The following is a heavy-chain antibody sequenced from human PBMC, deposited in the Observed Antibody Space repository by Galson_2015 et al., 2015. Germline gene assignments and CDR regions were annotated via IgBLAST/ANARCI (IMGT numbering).Heavy chain of an antibody. D-gene: IGHD1-26*01. J-gene: IGHJ4*02. V-gene: IGHV3-53*01. CDR1: GLTVSSNY. Sequence: SLRLSCAASGLTVSSNYMSWVRQAPGKGLEWVSVLYSGGTTYYADSVKGRFAISRDHSKNTLHLQMNSLRAEDTAVYYCARIHSGSYCDYWGQGTPVTVSS. CDR2: LYSGGTT. CDR3: ARIHSGSYCDY.